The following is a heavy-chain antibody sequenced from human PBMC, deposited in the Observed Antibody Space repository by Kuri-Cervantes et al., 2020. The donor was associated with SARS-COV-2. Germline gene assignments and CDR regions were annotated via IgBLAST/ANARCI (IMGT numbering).Heavy chain of an antibody. CDR2: INHSGST. V-gene: IGHV4-34*01. CDR1: GGSFSGYY. D-gene: IGHD2-2*01. CDR3: ARVSVVVVPAAIHYYYGMDV. Sequence: SETLSLTCAVYGGSFSGYYWSWIRQPPGKGLEWIGEINHSGSTNYNPSLKSRVTMSVDTSKNQFSLKLSSVTAADTAVYYCARVSVVVVPAAIHYYYGMDVWGQGTTVTVSS. J-gene: IGHJ6*02.